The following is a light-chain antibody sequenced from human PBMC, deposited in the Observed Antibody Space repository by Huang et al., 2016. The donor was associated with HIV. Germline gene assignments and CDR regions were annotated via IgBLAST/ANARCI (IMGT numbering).Light chain of an antibody. J-gene: IGKJ1*01. V-gene: IGKV4-1*01. CDR3: LQYYSVPQT. Sequence: DIVMTQSPDSLAVSPGGRATINFKSSQTVLYSLNKKNYLAWFQQKPGRPPKLLIYWATTLESGVPDRFSCSGSGTDFTLTINNLQAEDVAVYFCLQYYSVPQTFGHGTKVEIK. CDR1: QTVLYSLNKKNY. CDR2: WAT.